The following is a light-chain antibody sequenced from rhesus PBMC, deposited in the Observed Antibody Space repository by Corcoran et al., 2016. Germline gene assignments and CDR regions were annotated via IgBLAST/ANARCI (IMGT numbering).Light chain of an antibody. Sequence: EIVMTQSPATLSLSPGERATLSCRASQSASSSLACDQQKPGQAPRLIIYGASSRATAIPHRFSGSGSWTDVTLTISSREPEDVAVYYCLQHSNCPHATFGGGTKV. V-gene: IGKV3-24*01. CDR1: QSASSS. CDR3: LQHSNCPHAT. J-gene: IGKJ4*01. CDR2: GAS.